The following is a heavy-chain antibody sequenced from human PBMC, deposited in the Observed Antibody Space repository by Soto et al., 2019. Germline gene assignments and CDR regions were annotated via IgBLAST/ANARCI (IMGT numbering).Heavy chain of an antibody. Sequence: SETLSLTCTASGGSISSGDYYWSRIRQPPGRGLEWSGDIYYSGTTYYNPSLKSRVTISVGRSRNQFSLRLSSVTAADTAIYFCARGVVTARVFNYWGRGTLVTVSS. CDR2: IYYSGTT. CDR1: GGSISSGDYY. D-gene: IGHD2-15*01. CDR3: ARGVVTARVFNY. V-gene: IGHV4-30-4*01. J-gene: IGHJ4*02.